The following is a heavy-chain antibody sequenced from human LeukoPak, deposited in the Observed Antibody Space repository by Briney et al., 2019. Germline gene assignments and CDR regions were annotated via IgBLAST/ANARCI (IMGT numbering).Heavy chain of an antibody. CDR2: IYYSGST. D-gene: IGHD5-18*01. Sequence: SETLSLTCTVSGGSISSYYWSWIRQPPGKGLEWIGYIYYSGSTNYNPSLKSRVTISVDTSKNQFSLKLSPVTAADTAVYYCARAQTTAMAQPYFDYWGQGTLVTVSS. CDR3: ARAQTTAMAQPYFDY. V-gene: IGHV4-59*12. CDR1: GGSISSYY. J-gene: IGHJ4*02.